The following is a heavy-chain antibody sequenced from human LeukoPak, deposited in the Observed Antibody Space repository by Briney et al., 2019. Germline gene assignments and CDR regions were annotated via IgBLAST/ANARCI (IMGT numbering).Heavy chain of an antibody. CDR3: ARGRRGAARPHGIFSVWDY. Sequence: PSETLSLTCAVYGGSFSGYYWSWIRQPPGKGLEWIGEINHSGSTNYNPSLKSRVTISVDTSKNQFSLKLSSVTAADTAVYYCARGRRGAARPHGIFSVWDYWGQGTLVTVSS. CDR2: INHSGST. J-gene: IGHJ4*02. D-gene: IGHD6-6*01. V-gene: IGHV4-34*01. CDR1: GGSFSGYY.